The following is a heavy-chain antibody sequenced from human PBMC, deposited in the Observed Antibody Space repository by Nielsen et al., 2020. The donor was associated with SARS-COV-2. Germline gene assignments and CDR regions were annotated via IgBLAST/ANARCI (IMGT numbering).Heavy chain of an antibody. CDR1: GGSISSSNW. J-gene: IGHJ6*02. CDR3: ARVLSGSAHYYYYGMDV. V-gene: IGHV4-4*02. CDR2: IYHSGST. Sequence: SETLSLTCAVSGGSISSSNWWSWVRQPPGKGLEWIGEIYHSGSTNYNPSLKSRVTISVDKSKNQFSLKLSSVTAADTAVYYCARVLSGSAHYYYYGMDVWGQGTTVTVS. D-gene: IGHD1-26*01.